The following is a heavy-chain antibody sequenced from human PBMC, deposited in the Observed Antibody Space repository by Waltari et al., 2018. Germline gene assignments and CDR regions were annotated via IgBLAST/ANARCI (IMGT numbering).Heavy chain of an antibody. D-gene: IGHD3-16*01. Sequence: QVQLQGSGPRLVKPSETLFLTCAMSGDSVNSDSWWTWVRQRPGDTLEWIAETFHTGSSHYNPSLQGRVTILLDKSKNQFSLEMKYVTAADTAVYYCARGGEYVWKVWGQGALVIVSS. CDR2: TFHTGSS. CDR3: ARGGEYVWKV. V-gene: IGHV4-4*02. CDR1: GDSVNSDSW. J-gene: IGHJ4*02.